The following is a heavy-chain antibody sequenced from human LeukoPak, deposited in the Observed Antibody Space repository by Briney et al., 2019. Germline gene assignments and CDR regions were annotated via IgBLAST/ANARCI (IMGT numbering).Heavy chain of an antibody. Sequence: GGSLRLSCAASQFTFSSYSMNWVRQAPGKGLEWVSSINRGATHIYYADSLRGRFIISRDDAKNSLYLQMNSLRAEDTAVYYCVRLRRNSDSSGYYYYYDCWGQGTLVTVSS. V-gene: IGHV3-21*01. CDR2: INRGATHI. J-gene: IGHJ1*01. D-gene: IGHD3-22*01. CDR3: VRLRRNSDSSGYYYYYDC. CDR1: QFTFSSYS.